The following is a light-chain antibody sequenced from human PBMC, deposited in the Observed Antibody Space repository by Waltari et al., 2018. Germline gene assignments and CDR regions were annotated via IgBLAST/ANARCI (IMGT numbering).Light chain of an antibody. V-gene: IGLV2-23*02. CDR1: STDVGAYNF. Sequence: QSALTQPASVSGSPGQSITISCTGSSTDVGAYNFVSWYQQHPGKVPKLILYDVGNRHAGSPRRFSASKTGNKASLTISGLQAEDEADYYCCSYAGSSTFVGVVFGGGTKLTVL. CDR2: DVG. J-gene: IGLJ2*01. CDR3: CSYAGSSTFVGVV.